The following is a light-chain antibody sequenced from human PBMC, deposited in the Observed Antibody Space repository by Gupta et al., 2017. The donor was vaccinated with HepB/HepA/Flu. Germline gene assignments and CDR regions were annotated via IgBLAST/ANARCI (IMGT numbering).Light chain of an antibody. CDR1: QSVSSY. CDR3: QQRSNWPLT. J-gene: IGKJ4*01. V-gene: IGKV3-11*01. CDR2: DAS. Sequence: ETVLTHSPPTLSLSTGERATLSCRASQSVSSYLAWYQQKRGQAPRLLIYDASNRATGIPARFSGSGSGTDFTLTISRLEPEDFAVYYCQQRSNWPLTFGGGTKVEIK.